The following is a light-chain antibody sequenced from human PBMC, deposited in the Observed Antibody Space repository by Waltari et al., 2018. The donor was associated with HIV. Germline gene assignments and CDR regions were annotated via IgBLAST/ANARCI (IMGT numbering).Light chain of an antibody. Sequence: IVMTQSPATMSVSHGERATLSCRASQSVSSNLNWYQPKPGQAPRLLNYGASTRATGSPARFSGSGSGTEFTLTISSLQSEDFAVYYCQQYNNWPLTCGQGTRLEIK. V-gene: IGKV3-15*01. CDR2: GAS. CDR3: QQYNNWPLT. J-gene: IGKJ5*01. CDR1: QSVSSN.